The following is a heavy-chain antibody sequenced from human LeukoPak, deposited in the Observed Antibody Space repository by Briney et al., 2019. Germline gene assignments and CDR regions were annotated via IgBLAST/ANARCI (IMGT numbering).Heavy chain of an antibody. CDR1: GFTFSGSA. CDR2: IWSRPNSYAT. J-gene: IGHJ5*02. D-gene: IGHD3-10*01. CDR3: TRLADGSGKFDL. V-gene: IGHV3-73*01. Sequence: QPGGSLKLSCAASGFTFSGSAMHWVRQASGKELEWIGRIWSRPNSYATAYAASVKGRFTISRDDSINTAYLQMNSLKTEDTALYYCTRLADGSGKFDLRGQGTLVTVSS.